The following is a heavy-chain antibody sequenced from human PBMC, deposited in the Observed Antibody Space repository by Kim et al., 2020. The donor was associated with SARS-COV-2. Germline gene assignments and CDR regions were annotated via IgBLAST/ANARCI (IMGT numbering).Heavy chain of an antibody. CDR1: GGSLSSSGYY. V-gene: IGHV4-39*01. J-gene: IGHJ6*01. CDR3: ARHHRYSSGCYVCCYY. CDR2: AYYIGNT. Sequence: SETLSLTCTVSGGSLSSSGYYWGWIRQPPGKGLEWIATAYYIGNTYYNPSLKSRVTISVDTSKNQFSLKLGSVTAADTAVYYCARHHRYSSGCYVCCYY. D-gene: IGHD6-19*01.